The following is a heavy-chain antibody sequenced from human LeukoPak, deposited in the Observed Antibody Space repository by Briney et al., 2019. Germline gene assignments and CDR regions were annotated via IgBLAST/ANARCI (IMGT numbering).Heavy chain of an antibody. V-gene: IGHV4-38-2*01. D-gene: IGHD3-16*01. Sequence: PSETLSLTCAVSGYSISSSYYWGWIRQPPEKGLEWIGRIYHSGSTYYNPSFKSRVTISVDTSRNQFSLKLRSVTAADTAVYYCARGVTSISRGSYGYWGQGTLVTVSS. J-gene: IGHJ4*02. CDR3: ARGVTSISRGSYGY. CDR1: GYSISSSYY. CDR2: IYHSGST.